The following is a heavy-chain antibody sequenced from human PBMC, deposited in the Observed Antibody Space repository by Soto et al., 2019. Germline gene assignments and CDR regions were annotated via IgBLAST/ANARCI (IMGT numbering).Heavy chain of an antibody. V-gene: IGHV4-39*01. CDR1: VGSISGSYYY. J-gene: IGHJ4*02. Sequence: TLSLSCSVSVGSISGSYYYWWWLRHSPGKGPEWIGSVFYTGFTSYNPSLESRVSVSVDTSKNQFSLKVSGVSAADTAVYYCATSQKGYNWNYFDHWGQGALVTVSS. CDR3: ATSQKGYNWNYFDH. CDR2: VFYTGFT. D-gene: IGHD1-20*01.